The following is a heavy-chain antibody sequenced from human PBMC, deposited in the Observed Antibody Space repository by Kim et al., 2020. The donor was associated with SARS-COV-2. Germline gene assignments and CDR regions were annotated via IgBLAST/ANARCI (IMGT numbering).Heavy chain of an antibody. J-gene: IGHJ6*02. CDR1: GDTYSNYA. CDR3: ANPTGNVDV. D-gene: IGHD2-8*01. CDR2: IMPIFGTT. Sequence: SVKVSCKASGDTYSNYAITWVRQAPGQGLEWMGDIMPIFGTTHYAQKFQDRIIITADGSTNTAYMELSSLRSEDTAVYFCANPTGNVDVWGQGTPITVSS. V-gene: IGHV1-69*13.